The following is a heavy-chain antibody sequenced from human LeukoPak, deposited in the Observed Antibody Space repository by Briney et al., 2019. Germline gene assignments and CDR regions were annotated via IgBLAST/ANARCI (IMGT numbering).Heavy chain of an antibody. CDR3: AKGPIFGVASYFDY. Sequence: GGSLRLSCAVSGFTFSSYAMSWVRQAPGKGLEWVSAISGSGGSTYYADSVKGRFTISRDNSKNTLYLQMNSLRAEDTAIYYCAKGPIFGVASYFDYWGQGTLVTVSS. J-gene: IGHJ4*02. D-gene: IGHD3-3*01. CDR1: GFTFSSYA. V-gene: IGHV3-23*01. CDR2: ISGSGGST.